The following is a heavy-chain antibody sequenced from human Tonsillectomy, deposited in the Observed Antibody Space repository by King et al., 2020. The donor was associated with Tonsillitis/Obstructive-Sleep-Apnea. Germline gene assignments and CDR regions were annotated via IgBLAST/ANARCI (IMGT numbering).Heavy chain of an antibody. J-gene: IGHJ5*02. V-gene: IGHV4-34*01. CDR1: GGSFSGYY. Sequence: VQLQQCGAGLLKPSETLSLTCAVYGGSFSGYYWSWIRQPPGKGLEWIGEINHSGSTNYNPSLKSRVTISVDTSKNQFSLKLSSVTAADTAVYYCARGYCSSTSCYGRGGWFDPWGQGTLVTVSS. D-gene: IGHD2-2*01. CDR3: ARGYCSSTSCYGRGGWFDP. CDR2: INHSGST.